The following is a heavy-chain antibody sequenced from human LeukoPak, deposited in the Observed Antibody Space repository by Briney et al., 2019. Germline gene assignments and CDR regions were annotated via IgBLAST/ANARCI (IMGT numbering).Heavy chain of an antibody. J-gene: IGHJ6*03. CDR1: GFTFDDYA. V-gene: IGHV3-43D*03. CDR2: ISWDGGST. CDR3: AKDKATAGTRLGYYYYYMDV. D-gene: IGHD6-13*01. Sequence: GGSLRLSCAASGFTFDDYAMHWVRQAPGKGLEWVSLISWDGGSTYYADSVKGRFTISRDNSKNSLYLQMNSLRAEDTALYYCAKDKATAGTRLGYYYYYMDVWGKGTTVTVSS.